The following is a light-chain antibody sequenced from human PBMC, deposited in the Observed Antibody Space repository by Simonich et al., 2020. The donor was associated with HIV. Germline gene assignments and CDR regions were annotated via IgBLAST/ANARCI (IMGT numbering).Light chain of an antibody. V-gene: IGKV1-5*03. CDR1: QSISSW. CDR2: KAS. Sequence: DIQMTQSPSTLSASVGDRVTITCRASQSISSWLAWYKLKPGKAPKLLIYKASSLESCVPSRFSGSVSGTEFTLTISSLQAEDVAVYYCQQYYSAPRTFGQGTKVEIK. J-gene: IGKJ1*01. CDR3: QQYYSAPRT.